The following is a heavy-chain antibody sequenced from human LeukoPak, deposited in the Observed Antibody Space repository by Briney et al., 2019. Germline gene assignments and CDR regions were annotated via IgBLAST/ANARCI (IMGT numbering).Heavy chain of an antibody. D-gene: IGHD3-16*02. V-gene: IGHV3-30*18. CDR3: AKDPYRVWGSYRTY. CDR2: ISYDGSNK. Sequence: GRSLRLSCAASGFTFSIYGMHWVRQAPGKGLEWVAVISYDGSNKYYADSVKGRFTISRDNSKNTLYLQMNSLRAEDTAVYYCAKDPYRVWGSYRTYWGQGTLVTVSS. J-gene: IGHJ4*02. CDR1: GFTFSIYG.